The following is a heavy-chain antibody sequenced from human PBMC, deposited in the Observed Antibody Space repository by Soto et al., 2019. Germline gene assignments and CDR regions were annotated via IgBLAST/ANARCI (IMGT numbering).Heavy chain of an antibody. D-gene: IGHD6-13*01. V-gene: IGHV5-10-1*01. CDR3: ARQDSSNWYGRGADY. J-gene: IGHJ4*02. CDR2: IDPGDSYN. CDR1: GYSLSSYW. Sequence: VESLKISCSGSGYSLSSYWISWVRQMPWKGLDWVGKIDPGDSYNTYNPSFQGHVTISVDKSINTAYLEWSNLKASDTAMYYCARQDSSNWYGRGADYWGQGTQVTVSS.